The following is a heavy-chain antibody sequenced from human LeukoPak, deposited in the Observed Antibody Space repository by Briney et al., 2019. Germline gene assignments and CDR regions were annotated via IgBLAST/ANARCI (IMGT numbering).Heavy chain of an antibody. D-gene: IGHD5-18*01. V-gene: IGHV1-2*02. Sequence: ASVNVSLKASGYTFTCYYMDWMRQAPGQGQERMGWINPNSGGTNYAQKVHGRVTLTRDTSISTAYMELSRLRSDDTDVYYCARVDTAMVRYFCDWGKVTLVTFAS. CDR2: INPNSGGT. J-gene: IGHJ4*02. CDR3: ARVDTAMVRYFCD. CDR1: GYTFTCYY.